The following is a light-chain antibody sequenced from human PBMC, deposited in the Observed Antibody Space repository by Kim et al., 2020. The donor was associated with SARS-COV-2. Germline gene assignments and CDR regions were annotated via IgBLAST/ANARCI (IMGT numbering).Light chain of an antibody. CDR2: GAS. CDR1: QSVSSY. J-gene: IGKJ4*01. CDR3: QNYNNWPLT. Sequence: VAPGERATLSCGASQSVSSYLAWYQQKPGQAPRLLIYGASTRATGIPARFSGSGSGTEFTLTISSLQSEDFAVYYCQNYNNWPLTFGGGTKVDIK. V-gene: IGKV3-15*01.